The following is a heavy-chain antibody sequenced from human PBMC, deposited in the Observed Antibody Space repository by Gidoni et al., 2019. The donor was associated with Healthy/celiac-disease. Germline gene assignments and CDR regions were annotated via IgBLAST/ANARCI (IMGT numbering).Heavy chain of an antibody. CDR3: ARGSKRPRWLQWPKGGYFDY. V-gene: IGHV4-34*01. CDR2: INHSGST. CDR1: GGSFSGYY. J-gene: IGHJ4*02. D-gene: IGHD5-12*01. Sequence: QVQLQQWGAGLLKPSETLSLTCAVYGGSFSGYYWSWIRQPPGKGLEWIGEINHSGSTNYNPSLKSRVTISVDTSKNQFSLKLSSVTAADTAVYYCARGSKRPRWLQWPKGGYFDYWGQGTLVTVSS.